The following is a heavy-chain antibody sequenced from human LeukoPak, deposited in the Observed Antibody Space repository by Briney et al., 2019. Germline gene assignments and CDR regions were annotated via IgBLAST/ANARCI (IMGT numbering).Heavy chain of an antibody. V-gene: IGHV3-7*01. CDR2: IKQDGSEK. Sequence: PGGSLRLSCAASGFTFSSYWMSWVRQAPGKGLEWVANIKQDGSEKYYVDPVKGRFTISRDNAKNSLYLQMNSLRAEDTAVYYCARGSDFWSGYYLGYWGQGTLVTVSS. CDR3: ARGSDFWSGYYLGY. CDR1: GFTFSSYW. D-gene: IGHD3-3*01. J-gene: IGHJ4*02.